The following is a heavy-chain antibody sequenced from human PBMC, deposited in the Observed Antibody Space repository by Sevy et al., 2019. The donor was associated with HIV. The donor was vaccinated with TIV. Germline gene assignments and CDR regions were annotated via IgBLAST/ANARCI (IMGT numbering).Heavy chain of an antibody. V-gene: IGHV4-59*08. J-gene: IGHJ4*02. D-gene: IGHD1-26*01. Sequence: SETLSLTCTVSGGSITSLYWNWIRQPPGKGLEWIANIYSNGHVNYNPSLKSRVPLSLDTSKNPFSLRLSSVTAADTAMYYCAGENAWGRGYSWGQGTLVTVSS. CDR1: GGSITSLY. CDR3: AGENAWGRGYS. CDR2: IYSNGHV.